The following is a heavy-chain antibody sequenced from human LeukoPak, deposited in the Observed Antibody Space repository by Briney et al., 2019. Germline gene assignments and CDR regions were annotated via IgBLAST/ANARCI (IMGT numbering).Heavy chain of an antibody. D-gene: IGHD2-21*01. CDR2: MFYSGNT. J-gene: IGHJ4*02. Sequence: SETLSLTCGVSGGSIISSSYYWGWIRQPPGKGLEWIASMFYSGNTYYNPSLKSRVTMSVDTTENQFTLKLSSVTAADTAVYYCARHVVGNYDLLSFDYWGQGSLVTVSS. CDR3: ARHVVGNYDLLSFDY. V-gene: IGHV4-39*01. CDR1: GGSIISSSYY.